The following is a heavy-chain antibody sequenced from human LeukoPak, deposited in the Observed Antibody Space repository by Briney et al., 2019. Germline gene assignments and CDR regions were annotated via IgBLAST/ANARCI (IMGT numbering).Heavy chain of an antibody. CDR2: INPNSGNT. CDR3: ARSHSVYYYGSGSYKSGFDY. Sequence: ASVKVSCKASGYTFTSYDINWVRRATGQGLEWMGWINPNSGNTGYAQKFQGRVTMTRNTSISTAYMELSSLRSEDTAVYYCARSHSVYYYGSGSYKSGFDYWGQGTLLTVSS. D-gene: IGHD3-10*01. CDR1: GYTFTSYD. V-gene: IGHV1-8*01. J-gene: IGHJ4*02.